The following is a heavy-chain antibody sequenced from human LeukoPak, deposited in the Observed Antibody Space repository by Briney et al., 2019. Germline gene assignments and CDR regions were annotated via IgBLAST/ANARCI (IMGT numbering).Heavy chain of an antibody. D-gene: IGHD3-10*01. Sequence: SETLSLTCTVSGGSISSSSYYWGWIRQPPGKGLEWIGSIYYSGSTYYNPSLKSRVTISVDTSKNQFSLKLSSVTAADTAVYYCARDPGLAHRAFDIWGQGTMVTVSS. J-gene: IGHJ3*02. V-gene: IGHV4-39*07. CDR3: ARDPGLAHRAFDI. CDR1: GGSISSSSYY. CDR2: IYYSGST.